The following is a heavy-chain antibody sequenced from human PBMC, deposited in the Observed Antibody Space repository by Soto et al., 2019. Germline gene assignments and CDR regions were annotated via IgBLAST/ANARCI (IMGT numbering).Heavy chain of an antibody. CDR1: GFTFSNAW. D-gene: IGHD2-15*01. J-gene: IGHJ6*02. V-gene: IGHV3-15*07. CDR2: IKSKTDGGTT. Sequence: GGSLRLSCAASGFTFSNAWMNWVRQAPGKGLEWVGRIKSKTDGGTTDYAAPVKGRFTISRDDSKNTLYLQMNSLKTEDTAVYYSTTRLPHSDYGMDVWGQGTTVTVSS. CDR3: TTRLPHSDYGMDV.